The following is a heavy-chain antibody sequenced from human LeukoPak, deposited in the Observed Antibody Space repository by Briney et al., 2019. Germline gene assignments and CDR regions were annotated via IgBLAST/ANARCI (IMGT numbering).Heavy chain of an antibody. CDR3: ARDRRLTLRYFDWHLSNWFDP. J-gene: IGHJ5*02. V-gene: IGHV1-2*02. CDR1: GYTFTGYY. D-gene: IGHD3-9*01. Sequence: ASVKVSCKASGYTFTGYYMHWVRQAPGQGLEWMGWINLNSGGTNYAQKFQGRVTMTRDTSISTAYMELSRLRSDDTAVYYCARDRRLTLRYFDWHLSNWFDPWGQGTLVTVSS. CDR2: INLNSGGT.